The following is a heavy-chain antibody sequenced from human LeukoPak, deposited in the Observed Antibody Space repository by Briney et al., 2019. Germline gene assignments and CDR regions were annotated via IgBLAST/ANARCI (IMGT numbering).Heavy chain of an antibody. CDR1: GGAISSYY. Sequence: SETLSLTCSVSGGAISSYYWSWIRQPPGKGLEWIGYIYYSGSTNYNPSLKSRVTISVDTSKNQFSLKLSSVTAADTAVYYCARDGSRWLYWGQGTLVTVSS. V-gene: IGHV4-59*01. CDR3: ARDGSRWLY. D-gene: IGHD6-13*01. J-gene: IGHJ4*02. CDR2: IYYSGST.